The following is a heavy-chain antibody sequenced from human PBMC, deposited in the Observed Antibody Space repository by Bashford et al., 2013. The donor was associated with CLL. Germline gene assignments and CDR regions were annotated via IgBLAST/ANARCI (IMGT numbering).Heavy chain of an antibody. CDR2: IDVGIGKT. V-gene: IGHV1-3*01. J-gene: IGHJ4*02. CDR1: XTTYNHQC. D-gene: IGHD5-24*01. Sequence: ASVKVLLQDFVXTTYNHQCYAVGYRTAPGQSPEVVGWIDVGIGKTQYSQKLQGRVRITADRSASTSFMELRSLTSQDTAIYYCARDGGMAAFDFWGQGTLVTVSS. CDR3: ARDGGMAAFDF.